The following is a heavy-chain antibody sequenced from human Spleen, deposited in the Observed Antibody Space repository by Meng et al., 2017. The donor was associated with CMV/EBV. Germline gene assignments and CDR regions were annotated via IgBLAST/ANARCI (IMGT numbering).Heavy chain of an antibody. CDR1: TNYF. CDR2: IYYTGST. V-gene: IGHV4-59*01. J-gene: IGHJ4*02. Sequence: TNYFCSWIRQPPGKGLEWIGYIYYTGSTNYSPSLQSRVTMSVDTSKNQFSLKLSSVTAADTAVYYCARAAPYYAYVWETYEGGALNYWGQGTLVTVSS. CDR3: ARAAPYYAYVWETYEGGALNY. D-gene: IGHD3-16*01.